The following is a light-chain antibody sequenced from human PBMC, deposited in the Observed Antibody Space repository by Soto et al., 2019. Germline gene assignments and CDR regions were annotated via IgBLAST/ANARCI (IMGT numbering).Light chain of an antibody. J-gene: IGKJ1*01. V-gene: IGKV3-15*01. CDR2: GAS. CDR3: QHYYNWPRT. CDR1: QSVGRN. Sequence: EIVMTQSPATLSVSPGERATLSCRASQSVGRNLAWYQQKPGQSPRLLVYGASTRATGITARFSGSGSGTDFTLSISSLQSHDFAIYYCQHYYNWPRTFGQGTRVEIK.